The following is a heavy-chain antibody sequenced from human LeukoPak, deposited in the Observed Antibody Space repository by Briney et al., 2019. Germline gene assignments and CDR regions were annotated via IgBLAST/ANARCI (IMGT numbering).Heavy chain of an antibody. V-gene: IGHV3-66*01. D-gene: IGHD2-21*02. CDR2: IYSGGST. J-gene: IGHJ4*02. CDR1: GFTVSSNY. CDR3: ARALNGVTGFDY. Sequence: GGSLRLSCAASGFTVSSNYMSWVRQVPGKGLEWVSGIYSGGSTNYADSVKGRFTISRDNSKNTLYLQMSSLRAEDTAVYYCARALNGVTGFDYWGQGTLVTVSS.